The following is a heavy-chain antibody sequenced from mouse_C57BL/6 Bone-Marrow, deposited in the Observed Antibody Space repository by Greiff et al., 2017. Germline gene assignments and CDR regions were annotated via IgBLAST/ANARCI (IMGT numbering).Heavy chain of an antibody. J-gene: IGHJ4*01. CDR3: ARPSVVGDAMDY. CDR1: GYTFTSYW. Sequence: VQLQQSGAELVKPGASVKMSCKASGYTFTSYWITWVKQRPGQGLEWIGDIYPGSGSTNYNEKFKSKATLTVDTSSSTAYMQLSSLTSEDSAVYYCARPSVVGDAMDYWGQGTSVTVSS. V-gene: IGHV1-55*01. D-gene: IGHD1-1*01. CDR2: IYPGSGST.